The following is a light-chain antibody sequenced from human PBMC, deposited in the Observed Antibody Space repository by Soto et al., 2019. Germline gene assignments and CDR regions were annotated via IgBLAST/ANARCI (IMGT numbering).Light chain of an antibody. CDR3: QSYDSTLSGAG. CDR1: SSNIGAGYD. CDR2: GNS. V-gene: IGLV1-40*01. Sequence: QSVLTQPPSVSGAPGQRVTISCTGSSSNIGAGYDVHWYQQRPGTAPKLLIYGNSNRPSGVPDRFSGSKSGTSASLAITGLQAEDEADYYCQSYDSTLSGAGFGGGTKLTVL. J-gene: IGLJ3*02.